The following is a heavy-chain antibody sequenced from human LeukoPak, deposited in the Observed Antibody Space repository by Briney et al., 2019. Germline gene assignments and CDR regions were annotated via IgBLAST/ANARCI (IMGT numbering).Heavy chain of an antibody. J-gene: IGHJ4*02. CDR1: GGSISSSSYY. CDR3: ARLTYYYDSSGYYYGFPDY. D-gene: IGHD3-22*01. CDR2: IYYSGST. Sequence: SETLSLTCTVSGGSISSSSYYWGWIRQPPGKGLEWIGSIYYSGSTYYNPSLKSRDTISVDTSKNQFSLKLSSVTAADTAVYYCARLTYYYDSSGYYYGFPDYWGQGTLVTVSS. V-gene: IGHV4-39*01.